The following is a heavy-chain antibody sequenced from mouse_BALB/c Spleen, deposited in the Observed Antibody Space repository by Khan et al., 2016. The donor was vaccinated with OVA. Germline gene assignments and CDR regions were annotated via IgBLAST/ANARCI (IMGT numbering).Heavy chain of an antibody. J-gene: IGHJ3*01. CDR2: IRYDGNS. D-gene: IGHD6-1*01. V-gene: IGHV3-6*02. CDR1: GYSITSGYF. CDR3: ARGGTSDPAWFAY. Sequence: EVELVESGPGLVKPSQSLSLTCSVTGYSITSGYFWYWIRQFPGNKLEWMGYIRYDGNSNYNQSLKNRISITRDTSTNQFFLKLNSVTPADTAAYCCARGGTSDPAWFAYWGQGTLVTVSA.